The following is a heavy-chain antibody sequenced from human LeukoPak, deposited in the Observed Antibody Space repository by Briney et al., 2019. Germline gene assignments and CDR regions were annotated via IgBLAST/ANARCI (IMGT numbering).Heavy chain of an antibody. CDR2: INPSGSST. CDR1: GYTFTSYY. CDR3: ARVGTMVRGDTDGYFDY. V-gene: IGHV1-46*01. J-gene: IGHJ4*02. D-gene: IGHD3-10*01. Sequence: ASVKVSCKASGYTFTSYYMHWVRQAPGQGLEWMGIINPSGSSTSYAQKFQGRVTMTRDTSTSTVYMELSSLRSEDTAVYYCARVGTMVRGDTDGYFDYWGQGTLVTVSS.